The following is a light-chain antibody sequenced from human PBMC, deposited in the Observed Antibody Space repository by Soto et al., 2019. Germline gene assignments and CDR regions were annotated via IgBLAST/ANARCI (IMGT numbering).Light chain of an antibody. CDR3: QQLNTYPRT. J-gene: IGKJ1*01. CDR1: QGISTY. Sequence: IPLTQSPSSLSASVGDRVTITCRASQGISTYLAWYQQKPGRAPKLLIYAASTLESWVPSRFTGSGSGTDFTLTISSLQPEDFATYYCQQLNTYPRTFGQGTKVQIK. CDR2: AAS. V-gene: IGKV1-9*01.